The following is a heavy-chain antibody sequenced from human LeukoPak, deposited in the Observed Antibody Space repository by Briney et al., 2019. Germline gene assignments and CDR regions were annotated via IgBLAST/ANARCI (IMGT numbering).Heavy chain of an antibody. V-gene: IGHV3-11*01. CDR1: GFTFSNYY. CDR3: ARERASYYGSDWLDP. J-gene: IGHJ5*02. D-gene: IGHD3-10*01. Sequence: GGSLKLSCAASGFTFSNYYMSWIRQAPGKGLEWVSYISSSGSTIYYADSVKGRFTISRDKAKNSLYLQMNSLRADDTAVYYCARERASYYGSDWLDPWGQGPLVSVFS. CDR2: ISSSGSTI.